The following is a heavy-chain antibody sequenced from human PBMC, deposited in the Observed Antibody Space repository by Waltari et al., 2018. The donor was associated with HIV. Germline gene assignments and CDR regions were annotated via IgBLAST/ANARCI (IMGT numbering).Heavy chain of an antibody. D-gene: IGHD7-27*01. CDR2: ITVSGGST. Sequence: EVQLLESGGGLVQPGGSLRLSCAPSGFTFSSYAMIWVRQAPRKGLEWVSAITVSGGSTYYADSVKGRFTISRDNSKNTLYLQMDSLRSEDTAVYYCARQSLGSFDYWGQGTLVTVSS. CDR1: GFTFSSYA. V-gene: IGHV3-23*01. J-gene: IGHJ4*02. CDR3: ARQSLGSFDY.